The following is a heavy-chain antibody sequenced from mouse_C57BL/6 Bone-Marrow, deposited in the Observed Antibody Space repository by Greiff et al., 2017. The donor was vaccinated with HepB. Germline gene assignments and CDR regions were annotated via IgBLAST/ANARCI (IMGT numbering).Heavy chain of an antibody. Sequence: EVMLVESGPELVKPGASVKIPCKASGYTFTDYNMDWVKQSHGKSLEWIGDINPNNGGTIYNQKFKGKATLTVDKSSSTAYMELRSLTSEDTAVYYCARSHGSSPYWYFDVWGTGTTVTVSS. CDR2: INPNNGGT. D-gene: IGHD1-1*01. V-gene: IGHV1-18*01. J-gene: IGHJ1*03. CDR1: GYTFTDYN. CDR3: ARSHGSSPYWYFDV.